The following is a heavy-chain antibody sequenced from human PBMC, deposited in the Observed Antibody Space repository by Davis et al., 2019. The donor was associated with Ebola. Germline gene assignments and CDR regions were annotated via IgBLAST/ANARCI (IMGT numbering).Heavy chain of an antibody. CDR2: IIPILGIA. V-gene: IGHV1-69*04. J-gene: IGHJ4*02. CDR3: ARELGGVAAQSDGDY. D-gene: IGHD6-6*01. Sequence: SVKVSCKASGGTFSSYTISWVRQAPGQGLEWMGRIIPILGIANYAQKFQGRVTITADKSPSTAYMELSSLRSEDTAVYYCARELGGVAAQSDGDYWGQGTLVTVSS. CDR1: GGTFSSYT.